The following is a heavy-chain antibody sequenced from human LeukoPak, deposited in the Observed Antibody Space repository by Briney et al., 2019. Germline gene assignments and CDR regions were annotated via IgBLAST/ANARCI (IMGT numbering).Heavy chain of an antibody. D-gene: IGHD3-16*01. Sequence: PGESLRLSCAASGFTFSDYTMNWVRQAPGRGLEWLASISISSSVIYYADSVKGRFTISRDSAKNTLFLQMDSLRVEDTGHYYCARDLGARGHWGQGTLVIVSS. CDR1: GFTFSDYT. CDR3: ARDLGARGH. V-gene: IGHV3-21*01. CDR2: ISISSSVI. J-gene: IGHJ4*02.